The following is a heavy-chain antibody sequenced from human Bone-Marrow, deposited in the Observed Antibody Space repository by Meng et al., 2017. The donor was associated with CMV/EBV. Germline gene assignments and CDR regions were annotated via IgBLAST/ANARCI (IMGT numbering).Heavy chain of an antibody. CDR3: AVNIAANEGSYYFDY. Sequence: ESLKISCAASGFTFDDYTMHWVRQAPGKGLEWVSLISWDGGSTYYADSVKGRFTISRDNSKNSLYLQMNSLRTEDTALYYCAVNIAANEGSYYFDYWGQGTLVTVSS. CDR1: GFTFDDYT. V-gene: IGHV3-43*01. J-gene: IGHJ4*02. D-gene: IGHD6-13*01. CDR2: ISWDGGST.